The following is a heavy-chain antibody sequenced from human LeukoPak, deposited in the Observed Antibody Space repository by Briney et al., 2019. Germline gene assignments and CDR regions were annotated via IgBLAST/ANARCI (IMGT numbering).Heavy chain of an antibody. Sequence: PGGSLRLSCEASGFTFIRYAMSWVRQAPGKGLEWVSTISGNGDSAYYADSVKGRFTISRDNSKNTLYLQMNSLRAEDTAVYYCAKLNYYDSSGYSTPLDYWGQGTLVTVSS. CDR1: GFTFIRYA. D-gene: IGHD3-22*01. CDR2: ISGNGDSA. J-gene: IGHJ4*02. V-gene: IGHV3-23*01. CDR3: AKLNYYDSSGYSTPLDY.